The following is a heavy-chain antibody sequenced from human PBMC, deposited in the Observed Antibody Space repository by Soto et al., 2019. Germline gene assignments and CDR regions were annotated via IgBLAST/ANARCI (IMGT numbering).Heavy chain of an antibody. CDR1: GDTFNSYV. CDR2: IITAFGTT. Sequence: QVQLVQSGPEVKKPGSSVKVSCKASGDTFNSYVITWVRQAPGQGLECLGGIITAFGTTSYAQNFQDRLTITADEAATTDNMELSSLTSDDSAMYYCTRSYGYTFGGSLDNWGQGTLVTVSS. V-gene: IGHV1-69*01. CDR3: TRSYGYTFGGSLDN. D-gene: IGHD5-18*01. J-gene: IGHJ4*02.